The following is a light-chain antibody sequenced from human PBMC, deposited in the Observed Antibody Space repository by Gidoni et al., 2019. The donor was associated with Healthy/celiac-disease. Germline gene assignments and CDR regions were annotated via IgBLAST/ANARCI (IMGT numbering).Light chain of an antibody. CDR2: DAS. J-gene: IGKJ4*01. CDR3: QQYDNLPLT. CDR1: QDISNY. Sequence: DIQMTQSPSSLSASVGDRVTITCQASQDISNYLNWYQQKPGKAPKLLIYDASNLETGVPSRSSGSGSGTDFTFTISSLQPEDIATYYCQQYDNLPLTFGGRTKVEIK. V-gene: IGKV1-33*01.